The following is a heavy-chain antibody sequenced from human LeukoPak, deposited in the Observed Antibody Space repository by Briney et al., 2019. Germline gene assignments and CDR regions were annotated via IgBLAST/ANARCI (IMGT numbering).Heavy chain of an antibody. V-gene: IGHV3-21*01. CDR1: GFTFSNYS. CDR3: ARGGYSSSWYPPPWFDP. D-gene: IGHD6-13*01. J-gene: IGHJ5*02. CDR2: ISSSSSYI. Sequence: PGGSLRLSCAASGFTFSNYSMNWVRQAPGKGLEWVSSISSSSSYIYYADSVKGRFTISRDNAKNSPYLQMNSLRAEDTAVYYCARGGYSSSWYPPPWFDPWGQGTLVTVSS.